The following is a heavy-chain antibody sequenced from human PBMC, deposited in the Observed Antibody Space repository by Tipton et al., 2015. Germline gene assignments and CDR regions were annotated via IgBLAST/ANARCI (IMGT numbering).Heavy chain of an antibody. J-gene: IGHJ6*04. CDR3: ARDVDGWGGSSGPREWYGRGV. Sequence: TLSLTCSVSGGSISTYCWSWIRQPPGKGLEWIGHIYSSGSANYNPSLKSRVTISVDTSKNQFSLKLSSVTAADTAVYYCARDVDGWGGSSGPREWYGRGVWGEGGAVAVSS. V-gene: IGHV4-59*01. CDR1: GGSISTYC. CDR2: IYSSGSA. D-gene: IGHD2-15*01.